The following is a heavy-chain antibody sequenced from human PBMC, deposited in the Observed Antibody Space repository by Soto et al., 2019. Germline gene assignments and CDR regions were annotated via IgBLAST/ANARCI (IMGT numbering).Heavy chain of an antibody. Sequence: QVQLVESGGGVVHPGRSLRLSCTASGFSFSDFGMHWVRQAPGKGLEWLAVISADGSNTFYADSVRGRFTVSRDRSENTLHLHMNAVRIDDTAMYYCAKDFSRGPMGMSLDSWGQGTLVIVSS. CDR3: AKDFSRGPMGMSLDS. CDR1: GFSFSDFG. CDR2: ISADGSNT. J-gene: IGHJ4*02. D-gene: IGHD1-26*01. V-gene: IGHV3-30*18.